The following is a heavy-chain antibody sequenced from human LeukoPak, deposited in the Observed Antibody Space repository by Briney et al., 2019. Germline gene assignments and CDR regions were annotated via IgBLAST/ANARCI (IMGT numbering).Heavy chain of an antibody. V-gene: IGHV4-59*01. CDR3: ARDRATVNHYYYYGMDV. Sequence: KTSETLSLTCIVSGVFISTYYCSWIRQPPGKGLEWVGYIYNSGSTKYNPSLKSRVTISVDTSKNQFSLKLSSVTAADTAVYYCARDRATVNHYYYYGMDVWGQGTTVTVSS. CDR1: GVFISTYY. J-gene: IGHJ6*02. CDR2: IYNSGST. D-gene: IGHD4-17*01.